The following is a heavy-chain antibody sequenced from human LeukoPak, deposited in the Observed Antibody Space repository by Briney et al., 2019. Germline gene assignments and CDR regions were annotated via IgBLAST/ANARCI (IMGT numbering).Heavy chain of an antibody. J-gene: IGHJ4*02. CDR1: GFTFSSYS. CDR2: ISGSSSPI. D-gene: IGHD3-10*01. CDR3: TRVSGSYYFDY. Sequence: GGSLRLSCAASGFTFSSYSMTWVRQAPGKGLEWVSYISGSSSPIYYADSVKGRVTISRDNAKDSLYLQMTSLRDEDTAVYYCTRVSGSYYFDYWGQGTLVTVSP. V-gene: IGHV3-48*02.